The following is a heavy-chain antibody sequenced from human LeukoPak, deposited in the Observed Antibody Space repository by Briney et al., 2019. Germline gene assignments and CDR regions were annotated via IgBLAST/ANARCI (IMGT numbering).Heavy chain of an antibody. D-gene: IGHD2-2*01. CDR3: AKARVYCSSTSCRRNGMDV. Sequence: PGGSLRLSCAASGFTFSSHAMSWLRQPPGKGLEWVSAISGSGGSTYYADSVKGRFTISRDNSKNTLYLQMNSLRAEDTAVYYCAKARVYCSSTSCRRNGMDVWGKGTTVTVSS. CDR1: GFTFSSHA. CDR2: ISGSGGST. V-gene: IGHV3-23*01. J-gene: IGHJ6*04.